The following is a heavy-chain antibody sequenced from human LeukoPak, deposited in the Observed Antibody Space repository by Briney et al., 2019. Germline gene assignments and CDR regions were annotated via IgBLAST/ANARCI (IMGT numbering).Heavy chain of an antibody. Sequence: GGSLRLSCAASGFTFSSYAIHWVRQAPGKGLEFVSAINRYGGSIYYANSVKGRFTISRDDSKNTVYLQMGSLRAEDMAVYYCARARRDCSGGSCYSYYFDFWGQGTLVTVSS. J-gene: IGHJ4*02. CDR1: GFTFSSYA. CDR2: INRYGGSI. D-gene: IGHD2-15*01. V-gene: IGHV3-64*01. CDR3: ARARRDCSGGSCYSYYFDF.